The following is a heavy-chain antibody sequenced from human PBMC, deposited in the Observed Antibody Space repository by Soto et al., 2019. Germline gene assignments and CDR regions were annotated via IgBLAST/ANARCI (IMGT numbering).Heavy chain of an antibody. CDR1: GFTFSSYA. V-gene: IGHV3-23*01. CDR3: AKDGPYCSGGSCYSFEYFQH. J-gene: IGHJ1*01. CDR2: ISGSGGST. D-gene: IGHD2-15*01. Sequence: GGSLRLSCAASGFTFSSYAMSWVRQAPGKGLEWVSAISGSGGSTYYADSVKGRFTISRDNSKNTLYLQMNSLRAEDTAVYYCAKDGPYCSGGSCYSFEYFQHWGQGTLVTVSS.